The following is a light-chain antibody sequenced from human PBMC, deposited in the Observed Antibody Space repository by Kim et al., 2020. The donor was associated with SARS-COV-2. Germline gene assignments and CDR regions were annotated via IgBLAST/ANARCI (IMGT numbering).Light chain of an antibody. J-gene: IGKJ1*01. CDR1: QSISSY. CDR2: AAS. CDR3: QQSYSTPWT. Sequence: DIQMTQSPSSLSASVRDRVTITCRASQSISSYLNWYRQKPGKAPKLLIYAASSLQSGVPSRFSGSGSGTDFTLTISSLQPEDFATYYCQQSYSTPWTFGQGTKVDIK. V-gene: IGKV1-39*01.